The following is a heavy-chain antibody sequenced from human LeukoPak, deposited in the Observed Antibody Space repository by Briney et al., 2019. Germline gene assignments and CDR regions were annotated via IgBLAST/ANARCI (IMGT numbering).Heavy chain of an antibody. CDR2: ISSSSSTI. CDR1: GFTFSSYS. D-gene: IGHD1-26*01. J-gene: IGHJ4*02. Sequence: PGGSLRLSCAASGFTFSSYSMNWVRQAPGKGLEWVSYISSSSSTIYYADSVKGRFTISRDNAKNSLYLQMNSLRAEDTAVYYCAREAGGATTIRAYDDYWGQGTLVTVSS. CDR3: AREAGGATTIRAYDDY. V-gene: IGHV3-48*01.